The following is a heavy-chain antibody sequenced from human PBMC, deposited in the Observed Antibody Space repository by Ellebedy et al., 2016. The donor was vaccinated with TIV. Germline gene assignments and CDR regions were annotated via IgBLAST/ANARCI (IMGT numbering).Heavy chain of an antibody. CDR3: ARGDYGDRDYYYYGMDV. J-gene: IGHJ6*02. Sequence: AASVKVSCKASGYTFTSYDINWVRQATGQGLEWMGWMNPNSGNTGYAQKFQGRVTMTRNTSISTAYMELSSLRSEDTAVYYCARGDYGDRDYYYYGMDVWGQGTTVTVSS. CDR1: GYTFTSYD. D-gene: IGHD4-17*01. V-gene: IGHV1-8*01. CDR2: MNPNSGNT.